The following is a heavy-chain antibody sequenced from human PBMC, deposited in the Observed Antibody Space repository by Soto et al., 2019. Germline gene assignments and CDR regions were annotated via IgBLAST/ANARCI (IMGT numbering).Heavy chain of an antibody. D-gene: IGHD2-2*01. V-gene: IGHV3-48*03. CDR1: GFTFSSSE. CDR3: ARRGST. CDR2: IHPAGQPI. J-gene: IGHJ3*01. Sequence: EVQLVESGGGLVQPGGSLRLSCVASGFTFSSSEMYWVRQAPGKELEWVSYIHPAGQPIFFADSVKGRFTISRDNAKKSVYLQMNSLRAEDTAVYYCARRGSTWGQGTMVTVSS.